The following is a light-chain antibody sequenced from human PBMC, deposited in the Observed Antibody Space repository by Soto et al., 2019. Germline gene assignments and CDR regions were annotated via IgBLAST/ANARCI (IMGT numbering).Light chain of an antibody. CDR2: DVT. Sequence: QSALTQPPSVSGSPGQSVTISCTVTSSDVGDYEHVSWYQQAPGTAPKLIIFDVTNRPSGVPDRFSGSKSGNTPSLTIFGLQAEDEADYYCSSYAGSYSWVFGGGTQLTVL. V-gene: IGLV2-18*02. J-gene: IGLJ3*02. CDR1: SSDVGDYEH. CDR3: SSYAGSYSWV.